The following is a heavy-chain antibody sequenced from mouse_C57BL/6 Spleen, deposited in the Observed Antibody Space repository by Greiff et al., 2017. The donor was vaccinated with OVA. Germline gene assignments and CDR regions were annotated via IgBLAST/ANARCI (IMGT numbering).Heavy chain of an antibody. CDR2: IYPRDGST. CDR3: AREENWYFDV. V-gene: IGHV1-85*01. J-gene: IGHJ1*03. CDR1: GYTFTSYD. Sequence: LVESGPELVKPGASVKLSCKASGYTFTSYDINWVKQRPGQGLEWIGWIYPRDGSTKYNEKFKGKATLTVDTSSSTAYMELHSLTSEDSAVYFCAREENWYFDVWGTGTTVTVSS.